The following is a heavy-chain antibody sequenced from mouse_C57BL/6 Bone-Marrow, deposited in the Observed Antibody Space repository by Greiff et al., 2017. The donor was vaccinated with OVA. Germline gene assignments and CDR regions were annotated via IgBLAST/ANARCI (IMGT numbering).Heavy chain of an antibody. D-gene: IGHD2-4*01. CDR2: IYPSDSET. CDR3: ARGRLRFDY. V-gene: IGHV1-61*01. Sequence: QVQLQQPGAELVRPGSSVKLSCKASGYTFTSYWMDWVKQRPGQGLEWIGNIYPSDSETHYNQKFKDKATLTVDKSSSTAYMQLSSLTSEHSAVYYCARGRLRFDYWGQGTTLTVSS. CDR1: GYTFTSYW. J-gene: IGHJ2*01.